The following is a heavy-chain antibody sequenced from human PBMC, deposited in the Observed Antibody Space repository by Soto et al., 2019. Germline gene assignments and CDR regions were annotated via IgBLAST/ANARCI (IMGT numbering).Heavy chain of an antibody. CDR2: IYYSGST. J-gene: IGHJ5*01. V-gene: IGHV4-31*03. CDR3: ARVIYDDESQNWFDS. D-gene: IGHD4-17*01. CDR1: VGSFNSGGYY. Sequence: TLSLTCTISVGSFNSGGYYWAWIRQHPGKGLEWIGYIYYSGSTYYNPSLKSRVTISLDTSKNQFSLRLSSVTAADTAVYYCARVIYDDESQNWFDSWGQGTQVTVSS.